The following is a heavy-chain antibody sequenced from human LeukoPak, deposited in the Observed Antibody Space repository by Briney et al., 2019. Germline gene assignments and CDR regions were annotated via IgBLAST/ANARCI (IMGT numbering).Heavy chain of an antibody. Sequence: PGGSLRLSCAGSGFPFSSYPISWVRQPPGKGLEWVSRINTDGSSTSYADSVKGRFTISRDNAKNTLYLQMNSLRAEDTAVYYCAPSSGYSSSNDYWGQGTLVTVS. CDR2: INTDGSST. CDR1: GFPFSSYP. V-gene: IGHV3-74*01. D-gene: IGHD6-13*01. J-gene: IGHJ4*02. CDR3: APSSGYSSSNDY.